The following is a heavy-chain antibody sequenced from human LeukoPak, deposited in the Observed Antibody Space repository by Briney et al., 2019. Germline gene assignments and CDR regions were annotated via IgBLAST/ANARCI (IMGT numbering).Heavy chain of an antibody. CDR1: GFTFSSYA. CDR3: AREGVGTIFGVVSYYFDY. Sequence: GGSLRLSCAASGFTFSSYAMHWVRQAPGKGLEWVALISYDGSNTYYADSVKGRFTISRDNSKNTLYLQMNSLRSEDTAVYYCAREGVGTIFGVVSYYFDYWGQGTLVTVSS. V-gene: IGHV3-30-3*01. D-gene: IGHD3-3*01. CDR2: ISYDGSNT. J-gene: IGHJ4*02.